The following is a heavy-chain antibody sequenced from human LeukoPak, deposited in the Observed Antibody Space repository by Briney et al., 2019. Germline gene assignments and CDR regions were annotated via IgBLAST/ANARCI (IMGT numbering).Heavy chain of an antibody. D-gene: IGHD3-22*01. V-gene: IGHV4-4*02. Sequence: SGTLSLTCAVSGGSISSSNWWNWVRQPPGKGLEWIGEIYHSGSTNYNPSLKSRVTISVDKSKNQFSLKLSSVTAADTAVYYCARTPPHYYDSSGYYEDYWGQGTLVTVSS. CDR2: IYHSGST. J-gene: IGHJ4*02. CDR3: ARTPPHYYDSSGYYEDY. CDR1: GGSISSSNW.